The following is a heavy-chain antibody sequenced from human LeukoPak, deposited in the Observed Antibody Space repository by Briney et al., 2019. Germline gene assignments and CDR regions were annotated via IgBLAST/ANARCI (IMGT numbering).Heavy chain of an antibody. Sequence: KPSETLSLTCTVSGYSISSGYYWGWIRQPPGKGLEWIGCIYHSGSTYYNPSLKSRVTISVDTSKNQSSLKLSSVTAADTAVYYCARGGGSSTSRNYYYYYYMDVWGKGTTVTVSS. J-gene: IGHJ6*03. D-gene: IGHD2-2*01. CDR3: ARGGGSSTSRNYYYYYYMDV. CDR1: GYSISSGYY. V-gene: IGHV4-38-2*02. CDR2: IYHSGST.